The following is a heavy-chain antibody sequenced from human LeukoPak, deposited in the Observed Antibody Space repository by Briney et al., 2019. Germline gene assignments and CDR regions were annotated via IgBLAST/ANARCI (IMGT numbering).Heavy chain of an antibody. D-gene: IGHD2-15*01. CDR2: IHSGGST. CDR3: ACQYTPETYYYMDV. J-gene: IGHJ6*03. V-gene: IGHV3-53*01. Sequence: GGSLRLSCAASWFTVSSNYMTWVRQAPGKGLEWVSVIHSGGSTYYADPVKGRFTISRVNSKSTLYLQMNSLRAEDTAVYYCACQYTPETYYYMDVWGKGTTVTVSS. CDR1: WFTVSSNY.